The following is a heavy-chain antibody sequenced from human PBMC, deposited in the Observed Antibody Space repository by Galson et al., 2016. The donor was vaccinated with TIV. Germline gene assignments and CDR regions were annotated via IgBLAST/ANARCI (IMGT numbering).Heavy chain of an antibody. Sequence: SLRLSCAASGFTFSNYLMYWVRQVPGKGLVWVSRLNNDGSRTAYADSVHFRFTISRDNAKNTLFLQMNSLRADDTALYYCARGLYEEYSVGLDSWGQGTLVTVSS. CDR2: LNNDGSRT. D-gene: IGHD3-10*02. CDR1: GFTFSNYL. J-gene: IGHJ4*02. V-gene: IGHV3-74*01. CDR3: ARGLYEEYSVGLDS.